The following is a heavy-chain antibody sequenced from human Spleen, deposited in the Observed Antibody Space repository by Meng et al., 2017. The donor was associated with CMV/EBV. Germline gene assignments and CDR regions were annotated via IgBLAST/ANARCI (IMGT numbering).Heavy chain of an antibody. J-gene: IGHJ5*02. V-gene: IGHV3-23*03. Sequence: GGSLRLSCAASGFTFSSYAMSWVRQAPGKGLEWVSVIYSGGSSTYYADSVKGRFTISRDNSKNTLYLQMNSLRAEDTAVYYCAKSPSVISGRWFDPWGQGTLVTVSS. CDR2: IYSGGSST. CDR1: GFTFSSYA. D-gene: IGHD3-10*01. CDR3: AKSPSVISGRWFDP.